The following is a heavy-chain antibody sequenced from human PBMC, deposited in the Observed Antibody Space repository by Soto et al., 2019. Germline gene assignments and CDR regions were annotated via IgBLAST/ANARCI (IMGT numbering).Heavy chain of an antibody. CDR3: ARRGPGTYFDY. Sequence: EVQLLDSGGGLVQPGGSLRLSCAASGFTFSNYAMNWVRQAPGKGLEWVSVISGSGDSTYYADSVKGRFTISRDNSKNTLYLQMNRLRAEHTAVYYCARRGPGTYFDYWGQGTLVTVSS. D-gene: IGHD6-13*01. J-gene: IGHJ4*02. V-gene: IGHV3-23*01. CDR1: GFTFSNYA. CDR2: ISGSGDST.